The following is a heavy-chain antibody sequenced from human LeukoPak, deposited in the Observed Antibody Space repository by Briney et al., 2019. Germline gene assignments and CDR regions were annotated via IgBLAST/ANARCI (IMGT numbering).Heavy chain of an antibody. J-gene: IGHJ6*02. D-gene: IGHD2-21*02. CDR3: ARALAYCGGDCYSKVYYYYGMDV. Sequence: SETLSLTCTVSGGSISSYYWSWIRQPPGKGLEWIGYIYYSGSTNYNPSFKSRVTISVDTSKNQFSLKLSSVTAADTAVYYCARALAYCGGDCYSKVYYYYGMDVWGQGTTVTVSS. V-gene: IGHV4-59*01. CDR1: GGSISSYY. CDR2: IYYSGST.